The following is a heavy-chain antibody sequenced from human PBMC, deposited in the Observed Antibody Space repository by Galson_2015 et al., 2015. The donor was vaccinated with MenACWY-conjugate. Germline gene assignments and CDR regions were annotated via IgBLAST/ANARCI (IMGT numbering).Heavy chain of an antibody. V-gene: IGHV3-74*03. D-gene: IGHD5-18*01. CDR2: ICAGGISI. Sequence: SLRLSCAASGFTFSSSWMHWVRQAPGKGLECVSRICAGGISIMYGDSVRGRFTISGDDAENTLYLQMNSLREEDTAVYYCARDQQGYNSSLYRSCDYWGQGTLVTVSS. J-gene: IGHJ4*02. CDR1: GFTFSSSW. CDR3: ARDQQGYNSSLYRSCDY.